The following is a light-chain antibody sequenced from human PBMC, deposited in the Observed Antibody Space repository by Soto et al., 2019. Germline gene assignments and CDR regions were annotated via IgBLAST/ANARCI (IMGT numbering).Light chain of an antibody. CDR2: AAS. CDR3: QQYNSAPLT. V-gene: IGKV1-27*01. Sequence: DIQMTQSPSSLSASVGDRVTITCRASQGISNYLAWYQQKPGKVPKLLIYAASTLQSGVPSRFIDSRSGTDFTLTISSLQSEDVASYYCQQYNSAPLTFGAGTKVDIK. J-gene: IGKJ3*01. CDR1: QGISNY.